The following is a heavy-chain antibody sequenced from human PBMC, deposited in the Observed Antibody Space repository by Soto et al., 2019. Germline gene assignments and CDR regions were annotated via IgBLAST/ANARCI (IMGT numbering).Heavy chain of an antibody. J-gene: IGHJ4*02. V-gene: IGHV1-2*02. CDR2: INPNSGGT. D-gene: IGHD2-2*02. Sequence: ASVKVSCKASGYTFTGYYMHWVRQAPGQGLEWMGWINPNSGGTNYAQKFQGRVTMTRDTSISTAYMELSRLRSDDTAVYYCARDRSTYCSSTSCYMGLDYWGQGTLVTVSS. CDR3: ARDRSTYCSSTSCYMGLDY. CDR1: GYTFTGYY.